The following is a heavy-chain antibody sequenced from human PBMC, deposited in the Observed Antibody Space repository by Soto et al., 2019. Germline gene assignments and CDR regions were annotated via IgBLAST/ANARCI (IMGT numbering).Heavy chain of an antibody. CDR2: IDGGGTP. V-gene: IGHV3-23*01. CDR1: GFTFSDYA. D-gene: IGHD3-16*01. CDR3: ARDHSVRVAGLAHFDY. Sequence: EVQLLESGGDLLQPGGSLRLSCAASGFTFSDYAMSWVRQAPGKGLEWVSVIDGGGTPHYADSVKDRFTMARDNSKNPLYLQMSSVRAEDTAFYYCARDHSVRVAGLAHFDYWGQGTLVTVSA. J-gene: IGHJ4*02.